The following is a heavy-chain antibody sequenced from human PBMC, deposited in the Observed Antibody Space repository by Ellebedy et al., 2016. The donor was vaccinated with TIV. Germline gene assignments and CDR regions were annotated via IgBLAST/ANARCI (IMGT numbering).Heavy chain of an antibody. Sequence: PGGSLRLSCAASGLTFSSHAMSWVRQAPGKVLEWVSSITESGGNTYYADSVKGRFTISRDNSKDTLFLQMNSLKAEDTAIYFCARDPVGVGPAFDVWGQGTMVTVSS. CDR3: ARDPVGVGPAFDV. CDR1: GLTFSSHA. D-gene: IGHD4-23*01. V-gene: IGHV3-23*01. J-gene: IGHJ3*01. CDR2: ITESGGNT.